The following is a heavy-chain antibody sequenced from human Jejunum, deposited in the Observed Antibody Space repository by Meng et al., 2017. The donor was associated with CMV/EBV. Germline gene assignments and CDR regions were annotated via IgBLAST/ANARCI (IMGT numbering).Heavy chain of an antibody. Sequence: SCAVSGFTFSAYWMNWARQVPGKGLEWVANIRPDGSGKYYLDSVKGRFTISRDNSKNSVYLQMNNLTAEDTAMYYCGRGDPDYWGQGTLVTVSS. CDR3: GRGDPDY. J-gene: IGHJ4*02. V-gene: IGHV3-7*01. CDR1: GFTFSAYW. CDR2: IRPDGSGK.